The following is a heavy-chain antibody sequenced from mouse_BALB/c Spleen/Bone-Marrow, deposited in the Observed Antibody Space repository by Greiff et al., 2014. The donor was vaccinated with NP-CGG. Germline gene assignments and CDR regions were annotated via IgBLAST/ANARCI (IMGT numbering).Heavy chain of an antibody. V-gene: IGHV1S56*01. CDR2: IYPGNVNT. CDR1: GYTFTSYY. Sequence: VQLQQSGPELLKPGASVRISCKASGYTFTSYYIHWVKQRPGQGLEWIGWIYPGNVNTKYNEKFKGKATLTADKSSSTAYMQLSSLTSDDSAVYFCAREANWNFDYWGQGTTLTVSS. CDR3: AREANWNFDY. J-gene: IGHJ2*01. D-gene: IGHD4-1*01.